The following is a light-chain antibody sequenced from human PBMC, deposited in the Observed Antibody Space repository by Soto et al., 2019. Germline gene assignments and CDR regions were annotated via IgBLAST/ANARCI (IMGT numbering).Light chain of an antibody. V-gene: IGLV1-40*01. J-gene: IGLJ1*01. Sequence: QSVLTQPPSVSEAPGQRVTISCTGSSSNIGAGYEAHWYQQVPGTAPKLLIYENNNRPPGVPDRFSGSKSGTSAALAITVLQAEDEAEYYCQSYDSSLSGYVFGTGTKLTVL. CDR1: SSNIGAGYE. CDR3: QSYDSSLSGYV. CDR2: ENN.